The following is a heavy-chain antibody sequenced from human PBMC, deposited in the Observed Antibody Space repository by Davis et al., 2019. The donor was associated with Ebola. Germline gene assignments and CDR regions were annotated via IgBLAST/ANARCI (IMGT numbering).Heavy chain of an antibody. J-gene: IGHJ4*02. CDR3: AERGGSV. V-gene: IGHV4-59*11. Sequence: PGGSLRLSCTVSDGSISSHYWNWFRQPPGKGLEWIGFIYDSGRTNYNPSLKSRVTISVDTSKNQFSLKLSSVTTVDTAMYFCAERGGSVWGRGTLVTVSS. D-gene: IGHD3-16*01. CDR2: IYDSGRT. CDR1: DGSISSHY.